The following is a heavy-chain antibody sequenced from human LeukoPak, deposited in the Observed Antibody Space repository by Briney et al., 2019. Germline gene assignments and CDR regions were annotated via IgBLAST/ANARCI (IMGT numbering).Heavy chain of an antibody. J-gene: IGHJ2*01. CDR3: ARVWVVQGTNWYFDL. CDR2: IYHSGST. V-gene: IGHV4-38-2*02. CDR1: GYSISSGYY. D-gene: IGHD1-1*01. Sequence: SETLSLTCTVSGYSISSGYYWGWIRQPPGKGLEWIGCIYHSGSTYYNPSLKSRVTISVDTSKNQFSLKLSSVTAADTAVYYCARVWVVQGTNWYFDLWGRGTLVTVSS.